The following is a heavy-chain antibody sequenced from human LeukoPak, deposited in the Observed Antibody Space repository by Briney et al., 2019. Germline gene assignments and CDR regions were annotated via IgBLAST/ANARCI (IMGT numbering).Heavy chain of an antibody. CDR3: ARDILEMATITSRDAFDI. D-gene: IGHD5-24*01. J-gene: IGHJ3*02. CDR1: GSTFSSYW. Sequence: GGSLRLSCAASGSTFSSYWMSWVRQAPGKGLEWVANIKQDGSEKYYVDSVKGRFTISRDNAKNSLYLQMNSLSAEDTAVYYCARDILEMATITSRDAFDIWGQGTMVTVSS. V-gene: IGHV3-7*01. CDR2: IKQDGSEK.